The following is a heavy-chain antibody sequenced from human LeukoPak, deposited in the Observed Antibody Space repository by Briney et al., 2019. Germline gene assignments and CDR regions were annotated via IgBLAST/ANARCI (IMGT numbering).Heavy chain of an antibody. CDR2: ISYDGSNK. CDR3: ARGPDLYDSDRYFDY. D-gene: IGHD3-22*01. V-gene: IGHV3-30-3*01. J-gene: IGHJ4*02. Sequence: GGSLRLSCAASGFTFSTYAMHWVRQAPGKGLEWVRTISYDGSNKYYADSVKGRFTISRDNSKNTLYLQMNSLRGEDTAVYYCARGPDLYDSDRYFDYWGQGTLVTVSS. CDR1: GFTFSTYA.